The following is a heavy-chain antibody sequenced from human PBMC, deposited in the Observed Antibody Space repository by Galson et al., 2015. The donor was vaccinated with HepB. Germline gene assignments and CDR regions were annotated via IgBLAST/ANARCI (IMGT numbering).Heavy chain of an antibody. J-gene: IGHJ6*02. CDR1: GFTFSSYS. CDR2: ISSSSSTI. D-gene: IGHD3-22*01. CDR3: ARDDGLVVIDHSYWYYYGMDV. V-gene: IGHV3-48*01. Sequence: SLRLSCAASGFTFSSYSMNWVRQAPGKGLEWVSYISSSSSTIYYADSVKGRFTISRDNAKDSLYLQMNSLRAEDTAVYYCARDDGLVVIDHSYWYYYGMDVWGQGTTVTVSS.